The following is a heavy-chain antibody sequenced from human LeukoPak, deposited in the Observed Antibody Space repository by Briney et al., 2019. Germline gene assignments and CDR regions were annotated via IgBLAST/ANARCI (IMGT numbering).Heavy chain of an antibody. CDR1: GYIFTGYY. CDR3: ARGSLRDNWNDEPQTY. V-gene: IGHV1-2*02. CDR2: INPNSGGT. D-gene: IGHD1-20*01. J-gene: IGHJ4*02. Sequence: ASVKVSCKASGYIFTGYYMHWVRQAPGQGLEWMGWINPNSGGTNYAQKFQGRVTMTRDTSISTAYMELSRLRSDDTAVYYCARGSLRDNWNDEPQTYWGQGTLVTVSS.